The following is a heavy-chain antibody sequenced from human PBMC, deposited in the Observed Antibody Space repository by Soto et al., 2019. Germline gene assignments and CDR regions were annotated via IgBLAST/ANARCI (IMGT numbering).Heavy chain of an antibody. CDR1: GFSFSSFT. CDR2: IDTSSTYI. CDR3: ARETGSYNWTEGLMDV. Sequence: EVQLVESGGGLVKPGGSLRLSCAASGFSFSSFTMNWVRQAPGKGLEWVSSIDTSSTYIYYADSVTGRFTISRDNAKKSVYLQMHRMGAEDTAVYYCARETGSYNWTEGLMDVWGQGTTVTVSS. D-gene: IGHD1-20*01. V-gene: IGHV3-21*02. J-gene: IGHJ6*02.